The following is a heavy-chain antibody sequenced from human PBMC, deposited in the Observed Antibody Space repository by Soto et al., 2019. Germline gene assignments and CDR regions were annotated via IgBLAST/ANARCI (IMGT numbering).Heavy chain of an antibody. V-gene: IGHV3-53*01. J-gene: IGHJ4*02. Sequence: GWSLGLSCASSVLTVSRNYMSWVRQAPGKCLEWGACIYRGGATNDADSVEGGFTISTNNSNQPMYLQMNSLRDEDTAVYYCARAVDTFMVIDYWGQGTLVTVSS. CDR3: ARAVDTFMVIDY. CDR1: VLTVSRNY. CDR2: IYRGGAT. D-gene: IGHD5-18*01.